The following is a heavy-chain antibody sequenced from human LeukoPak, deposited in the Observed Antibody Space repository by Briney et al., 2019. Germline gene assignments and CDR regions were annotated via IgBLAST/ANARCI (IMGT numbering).Heavy chain of an antibody. CDR1: GFSFSNFW. CDR3: ARETDSSGFGAFGI. J-gene: IGHJ3*02. Sequence: GGSLRLSCAVSGFSFSNFWMNWVRQAPGKRLEWVANIKQDGSEKYYVDSVKGRFTISRDNAKNSLHLQMNSLRAEDTAVYLCARETDSSGFGAFGIWGQGTMVTVSS. D-gene: IGHD3-22*01. V-gene: IGHV3-7*04. CDR2: IKQDGSEK.